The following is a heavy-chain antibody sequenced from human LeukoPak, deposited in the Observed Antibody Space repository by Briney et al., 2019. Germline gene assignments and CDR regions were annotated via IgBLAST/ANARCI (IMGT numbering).Heavy chain of an antibody. D-gene: IGHD6-6*01. Sequence: PSETLSLTCAVFGGSFSGYYWTWIRQSPGKGLERIGEISHRGATNYNPSLKSRVTMSVDTSKKQFSVKLSSVTAADTAVYYCARGPDITACPLDYWGQGTLITVSS. V-gene: IGHV4-34*01. CDR1: GGSFSGYY. J-gene: IGHJ4*02. CDR2: ISHRGAT. CDR3: ARGPDITACPLDY.